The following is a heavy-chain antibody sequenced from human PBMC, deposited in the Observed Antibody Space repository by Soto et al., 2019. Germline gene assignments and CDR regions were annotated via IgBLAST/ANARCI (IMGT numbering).Heavy chain of an antibody. CDR2: INHSGST. Sequence: SETLSLTCAVYGGSFSGYYWSWIRQPPGKGLEWIGEINHSGSTNYNPSLKSRVTISVDTSKNQFSLKLSSVTAADTAVYYCAREPYPPLLPVRYGMDVWGQGTTVTVSS. J-gene: IGHJ6*02. V-gene: IGHV4-34*01. CDR3: AREPYPPLLPVRYGMDV. CDR1: GGSFSGYY. D-gene: IGHD2-21*02.